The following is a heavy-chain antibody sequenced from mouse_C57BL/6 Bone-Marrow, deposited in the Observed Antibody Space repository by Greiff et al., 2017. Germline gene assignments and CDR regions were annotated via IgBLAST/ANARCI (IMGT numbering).Heavy chain of an antibody. D-gene: IGHD1-1*01. CDR1: GFSLTRYG. Sequence: QVQLQQSGPGLVQPSQSLSITCTVSGFSLTRYGVHWVRQSPGKGLEWLGVLWRGGSTDYNAAFMSRLSITKDNSKSQVFFQMNSLQADDTAIYYCARNSDYYGSAWFAYWGQGTLVTVSA. CDR2: LWRGGST. CDR3: ARNSDYYGSAWFAY. V-gene: IGHV2-5*01. J-gene: IGHJ3*01.